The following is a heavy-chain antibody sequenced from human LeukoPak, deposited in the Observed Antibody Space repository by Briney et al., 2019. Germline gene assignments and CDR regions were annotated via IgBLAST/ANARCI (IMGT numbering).Heavy chain of an antibody. J-gene: IGHJ4*02. V-gene: IGHV4-34*01. CDR1: GGSFSGYY. CDR2: INHSGST. D-gene: IGHD3-9*01. Sequence: SETLSLTCAVYGGSFSGYYWSWIRQPPGKGLEWIGEINHSGSTNYNPSLKSRVTISVDTSKNQFSLKLSSVTAADTAVYYCARERYYVILTGLDYWGQGTLVTVSS. CDR3: ARERYYVILTGLDY.